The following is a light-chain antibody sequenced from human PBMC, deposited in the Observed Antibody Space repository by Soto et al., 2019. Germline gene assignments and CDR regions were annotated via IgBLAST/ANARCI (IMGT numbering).Light chain of an antibody. J-gene: IGKJ2*01. CDR1: QNINNW. Sequence: DIQMTQSPSTLSASVGDRVTITCRASQNINNWLAWYQQKPGKAPKVLIYKASSLESGVPSRFSGSGSGTEFTLTISSLQPDDFATYYCQQYNSYSYTFAQGTKLEIK. CDR3: QQYNSYSYT. CDR2: KAS. V-gene: IGKV1-5*03.